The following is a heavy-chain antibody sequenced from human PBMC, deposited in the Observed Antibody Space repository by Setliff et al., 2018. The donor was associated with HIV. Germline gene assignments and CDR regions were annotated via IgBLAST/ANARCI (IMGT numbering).Heavy chain of an antibody. V-gene: IGHV1-3*01. CDR3: ARERRGCTSNSCYVDAFDL. Sequence: ASVKVSCKASEYNFTKYSMHWVRQAPGQSLEWMGWINGGNGNTKYSQKFLARVTFTRDTSASTAYMELSSLRSEDTAVYYCARERRGCTSNSCYVDAFDLWGQGTTVTVSS. CDR2: INGGNGNT. J-gene: IGHJ3*01. D-gene: IGHD2-2*01. CDR1: EYNFTKYS.